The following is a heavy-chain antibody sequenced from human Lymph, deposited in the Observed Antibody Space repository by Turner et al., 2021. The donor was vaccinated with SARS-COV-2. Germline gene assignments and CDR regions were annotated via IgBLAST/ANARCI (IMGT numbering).Heavy chain of an antibody. Sequence: EVHLVSSGGGLVPPGGSLSLSCAASGITVSRNYMSWVRQAPGKGLEWVSVIYSGGSSYDADSVKGRFTISRHNSKNTLYLQMNSLRAEDTAVYYCARDLDTAGGMDVWGQGTTVTVSS. CDR1: GITVSRNY. CDR2: IYSGGSS. D-gene: IGHD5-18*01. V-gene: IGHV3-53*04. CDR3: ARDLDTAGGMDV. J-gene: IGHJ6*02.